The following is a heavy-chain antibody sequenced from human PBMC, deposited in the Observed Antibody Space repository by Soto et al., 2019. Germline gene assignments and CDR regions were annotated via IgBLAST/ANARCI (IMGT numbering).Heavy chain of an antibody. CDR2: ISSSGSTI. CDR3: ARAPMATITNWFDP. Sequence: LRLSCAASGFTFSSYEMYWVRQAPGKGLEWVSYISSSGSTIYYADSVKGRFTISRDNAKNSLYLQMNSLRAEDTAVYYCARAPMATITNWFDPWGQGTLVTVS. CDR1: GFTFSSYE. D-gene: IGHD4-4*01. J-gene: IGHJ5*02. V-gene: IGHV3-48*03.